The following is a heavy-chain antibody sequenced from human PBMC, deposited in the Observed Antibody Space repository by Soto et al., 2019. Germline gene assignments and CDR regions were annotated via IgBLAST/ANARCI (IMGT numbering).Heavy chain of an antibody. V-gene: IGHV4-30-4*01. CDR3: AREVGRVGNYYGSGSYLRPNYYYYYGMDV. Sequence: PSETLSLTCTVSGGSISSGDYYWSWIRQPPGKGLEWIGYIYYGGSTYYNPSLKSRVTISVDTSKNQFSLKLSSVTAADTAVYYCAREVGRVGNYYGSGSYLRPNYYYYYGMDVWGQGTTVTVSS. J-gene: IGHJ6*02. CDR2: IYYGGST. CDR1: GGSISSGDYY. D-gene: IGHD3-10*01.